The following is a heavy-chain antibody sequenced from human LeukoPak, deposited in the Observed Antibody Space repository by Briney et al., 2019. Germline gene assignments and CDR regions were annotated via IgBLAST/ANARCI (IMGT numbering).Heavy chain of an antibody. Sequence: PSQTLSLTCTVSGGSISSGGYYCTWIRQHPGKGLEWIGYIYYSGSTYYNPSLKSRVTISVDTSKNQFSLRLSSVTAADTAVYYCALGYCGGGSCYAREYFQHWGQGTLVTVSS. D-gene: IGHD2-15*01. CDR3: ALGYCGGGSCYAREYFQH. J-gene: IGHJ1*01. CDR2: IYYSGST. CDR1: GGSISSGGYY. V-gene: IGHV4-31*03.